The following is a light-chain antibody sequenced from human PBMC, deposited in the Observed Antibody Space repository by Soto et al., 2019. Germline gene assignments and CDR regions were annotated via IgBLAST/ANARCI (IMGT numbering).Light chain of an antibody. CDR3: GTWDGSLSAEV. J-gene: IGLJ2*01. V-gene: IGLV1-51*01. CDR1: SSNIGSNY. CDR2: DNN. Sequence: QSVLTQPPSVSAAPGQKVTISCSGGSSNIGSNYVSWYQQLAGTAPKLLIYDNNKRPSGIPDRFSGSKSGTSATLGITGLQTGDEADYFCGTWDGSLSAEVFAAGTKVTVL.